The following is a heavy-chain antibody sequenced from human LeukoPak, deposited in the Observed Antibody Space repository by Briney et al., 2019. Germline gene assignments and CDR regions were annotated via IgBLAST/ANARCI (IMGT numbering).Heavy chain of an antibody. D-gene: IGHD3-22*01. CDR3: AKNGYDSSGYWVDY. CDR1: GFTFSSYA. V-gene: IGHV3-23*01. J-gene: IGHJ4*02. CDR2: ISGSGGST. Sequence: GGSLRLSCAASGFTFSSYAMSWVRQAPGKGLEWVSAISGSGGSTYYADSVKGRFTISRDNSKNTLYLQMNSLRAEDTAVYYCAKNGYDSSGYWVDYWGQGTLVTVSS.